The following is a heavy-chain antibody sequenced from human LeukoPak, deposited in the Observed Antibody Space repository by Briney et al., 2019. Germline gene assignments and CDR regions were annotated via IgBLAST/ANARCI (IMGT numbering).Heavy chain of an antibody. V-gene: IGHV3-48*01. CDR1: GFTFSSYS. CDR2: ISSSSSTI. Sequence: GSLRLSCAASGFTFSSYSMLWVRQAPGKGLEWVSYISSSSSTIYYADSVKGRFTISRDNAKNSLYLQMNSLGPEDTAVYYCARDPYSGNYGNYYYYYMDVWGKGTTVTISS. CDR3: ARDPYSGNYGNYYYYYMDV. J-gene: IGHJ6*03. D-gene: IGHD1-26*01.